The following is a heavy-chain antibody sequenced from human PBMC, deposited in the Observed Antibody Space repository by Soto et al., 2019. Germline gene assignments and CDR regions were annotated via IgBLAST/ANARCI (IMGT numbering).Heavy chain of an antibody. Sequence: PSHTLSRTCAISGDSVSSNSAAWNWIRQSPSRGLELLGRTYCRSKWYNDSAVSVKSLITINPDPSNNHFLLQLHSVPPEDTAVYYCARGVVVLPTAIGGVWFDPSRQGTLVTVSS. V-gene: IGHV6-1*01. CDR2: TYCRSKWYN. D-gene: IGHD2-2*01. CDR3: ARGVVVLPTAIGGVWFDP. J-gene: IGHJ5*02. CDR1: GDSVSSNSAA.